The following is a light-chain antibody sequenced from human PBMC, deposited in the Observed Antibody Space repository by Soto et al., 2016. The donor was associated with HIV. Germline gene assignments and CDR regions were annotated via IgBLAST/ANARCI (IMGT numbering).Light chain of an antibody. CDR2: KAS. Sequence: DIQMTQSPSTLSASVGDRVTITCRASQSFNNWLAWYQVKPGKAPKLLIYKASTLQRGVPARFSGGGSGTEFTLTISSLQPDDFATYYCHQYGTYSPSTFGQGTTVEIK. J-gene: IGKJ2*01. CDR1: QSFNNW. CDR3: HQYGTYSPST. V-gene: IGKV1-5*03.